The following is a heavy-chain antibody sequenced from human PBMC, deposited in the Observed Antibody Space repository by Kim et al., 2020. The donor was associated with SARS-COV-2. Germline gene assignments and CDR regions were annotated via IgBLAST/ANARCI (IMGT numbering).Heavy chain of an antibody. J-gene: IGHJ4*02. D-gene: IGHD3-10*01. V-gene: IGHV3-21*01. Sequence: GGSLRLSCAASGFTFSSYSMNWVRQAPGKGLEWVSSISSSSSYIYYADSVKGRFTISRDNAKNSLYLQMNSLRAEDTAVYYCARAVGWFGETDYFDYWGQGTLVTVSS. CDR2: ISSSSSYI. CDR3: ARAVGWFGETDYFDY. CDR1: GFTFSSYS.